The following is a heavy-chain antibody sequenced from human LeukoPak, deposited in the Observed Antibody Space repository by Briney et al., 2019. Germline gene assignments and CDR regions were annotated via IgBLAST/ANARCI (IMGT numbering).Heavy chain of an antibody. J-gene: IGHJ4*02. CDR3: AKAYCGGDCY. Sequence: PGGSLRLSCAASGFTFSDYYMSWIRQAPGKGLEWVSAISGSGGSTYYADSVKGRFTISRDNSKNTLYLQMNSLRAEDTAVYYCAKAYCGGDCYWGQGTLVTVSS. V-gene: IGHV3-23*01. CDR1: GFTFSDYY. D-gene: IGHD2-21*01. CDR2: ISGSGGST.